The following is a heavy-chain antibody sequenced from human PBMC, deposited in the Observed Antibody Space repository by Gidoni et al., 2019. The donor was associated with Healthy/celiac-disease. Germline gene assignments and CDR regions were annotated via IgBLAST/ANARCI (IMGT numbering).Heavy chain of an antibody. CDR2: IYYSGST. CDR1: GASISSYY. D-gene: IGHD4-17*01. J-gene: IGHJ4*02. CDR3: ARDTDGDYLDY. V-gene: IGHV4-59*01. Sequence: QVQLQESAPGLVKPLETLFLPCTVSGASISSYYWSWIRQPPGKGLEWIGYIYYSGSTNYNPSLKSRVTISVDTSKNQFSLKLSSVTAADTAVYYCARDTDGDYLDYWGQGTLVTVSS.